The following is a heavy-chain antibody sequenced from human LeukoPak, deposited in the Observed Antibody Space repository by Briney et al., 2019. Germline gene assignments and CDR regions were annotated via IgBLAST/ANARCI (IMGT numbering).Heavy chain of an antibody. CDR3: ARDFWSGYYMDTNWFDP. CDR1: GGSISSYY. V-gene: IGHV4-4*07. J-gene: IGHJ5*02. CDR2: IYTSGST. D-gene: IGHD3-3*01. Sequence: SETLSLTCTVSGGSISSYYWSWIRQPAGKGLEWIGRIYTSGSTNYNPSLKSRVTMSVDTSKNQFSLKLSSVTAADTAVYYCARDFWSGYYMDTNWFDPWGQGTLVTVSS.